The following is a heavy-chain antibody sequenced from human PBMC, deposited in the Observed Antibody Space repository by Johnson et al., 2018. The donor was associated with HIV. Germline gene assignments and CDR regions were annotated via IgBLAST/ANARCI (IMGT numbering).Heavy chain of an antibody. CDR1: GFTFSSYG. Sequence: VQLVESGGGVVQPGGSLRLSCAASGFTFSSYGMHWVRQAPGKGLEWVSYISSSGSTIYYADSVKGRFTISRDNAKKSLYLQMNSLRAEDTAVYYCARDQTIQLWSDAFDIWSQGTMVTVSS. CDR2: ISSSGSTI. CDR3: ARDQTIQLWSDAFDI. J-gene: IGHJ3*02. V-gene: IGHV3-48*04. D-gene: IGHD5-18*01.